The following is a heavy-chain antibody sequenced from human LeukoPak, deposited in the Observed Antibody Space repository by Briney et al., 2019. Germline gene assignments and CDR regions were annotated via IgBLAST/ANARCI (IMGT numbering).Heavy chain of an antibody. J-gene: IGHJ3*02. CDR1: GFTFSDYY. CDR2: ISYAGSNK. Sequence: GGSLRLSCAASGFTFSDYYMSWIRQAPGKGLEWVAVISYAGSNKFYAGSVRGRVTISRDNSKNTLYLQMNNLKTEDTAVYYCARGQHRVTYSDDAFDIWGQGTMVTVSS. D-gene: IGHD4-11*01. CDR3: ARGQHRVTYSDDAFDI. V-gene: IGHV3-30-3*01.